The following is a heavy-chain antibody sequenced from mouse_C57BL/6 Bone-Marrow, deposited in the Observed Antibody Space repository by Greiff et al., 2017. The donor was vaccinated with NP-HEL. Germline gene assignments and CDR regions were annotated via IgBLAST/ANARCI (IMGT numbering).Heavy chain of an antibody. CDR2: IDPEDGDT. J-gene: IGHJ3*01. CDR1: GFNIKDYY. V-gene: IGHV14-1*01. CDR3: TVDGCPFAY. D-gene: IGHD2-3*01. Sequence: VHVKQSGAELVRPGASVKLSCTASGFNIKDYYMHWVKQRPEQGLEWIGRIDPEDGDTEYAPKFQGKATMTADTSSNTAYLQLSSLTSEDTAVYYCTVDGCPFAYWGQGTLVTVSA.